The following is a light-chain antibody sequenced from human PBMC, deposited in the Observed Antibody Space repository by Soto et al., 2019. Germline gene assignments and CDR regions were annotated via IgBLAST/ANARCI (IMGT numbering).Light chain of an antibody. Sequence: DVQMTQSPSTLSSSVGDRVTITCRASQSISSWLAWYQQKPGKPPKVLIFAASSLGSGVPSRFSGSGSGTDFTLTISSVQPDDFASYYCQQYNNFWTFGQGTRVEIK. CDR3: QQYNNFWT. J-gene: IGKJ1*01. CDR2: AAS. V-gene: IGKV1-5*01. CDR1: QSISSW.